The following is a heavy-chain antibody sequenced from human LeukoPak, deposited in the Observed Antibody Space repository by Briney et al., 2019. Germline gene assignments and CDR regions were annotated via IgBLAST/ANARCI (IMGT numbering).Heavy chain of an antibody. V-gene: IGHV1-2*04. D-gene: IGHD1-20*01. Sequence: GASVKVSCKASGYTFTGYYMHWVRQAPGQGLEWMGWINPNSGGTNYAQKFQGWVIMTRDTSISTAYMELSRLRSDDTAVYYCARGGITGTTRGPTRLNDAFDIWGQGTMVTVSS. CDR3: ARGGITGTTRGPTRLNDAFDI. CDR2: INPNSGGT. CDR1: GYTFTGYY. J-gene: IGHJ3*02.